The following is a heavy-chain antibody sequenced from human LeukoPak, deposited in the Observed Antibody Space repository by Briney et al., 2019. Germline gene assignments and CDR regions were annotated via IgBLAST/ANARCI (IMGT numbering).Heavy chain of an antibody. CDR3: ARDPRLTGTTYWYFDL. V-gene: IGHV3-11*01. CDR2: MNNYATSV. CDR1: GFQFSDHF. D-gene: IGHD1-14*01. Sequence: GGSLRLSCAASGFQFSDHFMAWLRQAPGKGLEWVSYMNNYATSVYYADSVEGRFTFSRDNAKQTMSLDMKDLRVEDTAVYYCARDPRLTGTTYWYFDLWGRGTQVSVSS. J-gene: IGHJ2*01.